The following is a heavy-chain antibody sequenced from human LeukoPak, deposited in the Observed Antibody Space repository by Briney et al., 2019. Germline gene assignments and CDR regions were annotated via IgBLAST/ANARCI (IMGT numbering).Heavy chain of an antibody. CDR2: INPNSGGT. Sequence: ASVKVSCKASGYTFTGYYMHWVRQAPGQGLEWMGWINPNSGGTNYAQKFQGRVTMTRDTSISTAHMEPSRLRSDDTAVYYCASQTGYCSGGSCPEYYFDYWGQGTLVTVSS. V-gene: IGHV1-2*02. CDR3: ASQTGYCSGGSCPEYYFDY. J-gene: IGHJ4*02. D-gene: IGHD2-15*01. CDR1: GYTFTGYY.